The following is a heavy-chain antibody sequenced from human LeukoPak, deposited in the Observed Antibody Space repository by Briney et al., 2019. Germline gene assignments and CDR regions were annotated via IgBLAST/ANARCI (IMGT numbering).Heavy chain of an antibody. CDR3: ASGGPPYCSSTSCSLPAAFDI. D-gene: IGHD2-2*01. CDR1: GGTFSSYA. V-gene: IGHV1-69*05. CDR2: SIPIFGTA. J-gene: IGHJ3*02. Sequence: SVKVSCKASGGTFSSYAISWVCQAPGQGLEWMGGSIPIFGTANYAQKFQGRVTITTDESTSTAYMELRSLRSEDTAVYYCASGGPPYCSSTSCSLPAAFDIWGQGTMVTVSS.